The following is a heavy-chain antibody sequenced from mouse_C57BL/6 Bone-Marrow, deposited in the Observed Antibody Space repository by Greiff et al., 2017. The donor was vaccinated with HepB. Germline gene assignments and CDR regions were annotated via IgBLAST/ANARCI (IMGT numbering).Heavy chain of an antibody. CDR1: GYTFTGYW. CDR3: ARTRSGYPWCAY. Sequence: QVQLQQPGAELVKPGASVKMSCKASGYTFTGYWITWVKQRPGQGLEWIGDIYPGSGSTNYNEKFKSKATLTVDTSSSTAYMQLSSLTSEDSAVYYCARTRSGYPWCAYWGRGALVSVSA. J-gene: IGHJ3*01. CDR2: IYPGSGST. V-gene: IGHV1-55*01. D-gene: IGHD3-2*02.